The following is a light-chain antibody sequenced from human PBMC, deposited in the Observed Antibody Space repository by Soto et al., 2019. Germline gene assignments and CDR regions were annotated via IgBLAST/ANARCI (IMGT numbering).Light chain of an antibody. CDR1: QSVSSSY. V-gene: IGKV3-20*01. J-gene: IGKJ4*01. CDR2: DAS. Sequence: EIALTQSPDTLSLSLGERATLSCRASQSVSSSYLAWYRQKPGQAPRLLIYDASSRATGIPDRFTGSGSGTDFTLTITRLEPEDFAVYYCQQFSSYPLTFGGGTKVDIK. CDR3: QQFSSYPLT.